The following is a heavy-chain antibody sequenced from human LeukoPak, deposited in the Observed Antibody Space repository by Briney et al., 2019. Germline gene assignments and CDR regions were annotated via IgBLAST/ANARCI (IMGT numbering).Heavy chain of an antibody. V-gene: IGHV3-23*01. D-gene: IGHD5-12*01. CDR1: GFTFSSYA. J-gene: IGHJ4*02. CDR2: ISGSGYST. Sequence: PGGSLRLSCAASGFTFSSYAMSWVRQAPGKGLEWVSAISGSGYSTCYADSVKGRFTISRDNSKNTLYLQMNSLRAEDTAVYYWAKEAGYSGYDYPDYWGQGTLVTVSS. CDR3: AKEAGYSGYDYPDY.